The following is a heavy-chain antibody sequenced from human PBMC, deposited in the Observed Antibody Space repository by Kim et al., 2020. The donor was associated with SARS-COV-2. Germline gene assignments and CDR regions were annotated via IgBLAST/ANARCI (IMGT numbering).Heavy chain of an antibody. J-gene: IGHJ6*02. Sequence: GGSLRLSCTASGFTFSEHYMDWVRQAPGKGLEWVGRTGNEADSYTAEYAASVKGRFTISRDDSKNSLYLQMNSLKTEDTAVYYCARERREQTTYYGMDVWGQGTMVTVSS. CDR2: TGNEADSYTA. V-gene: IGHV3-72*01. CDR3: ARERREQTTYYGMDV. CDR1: GFTFSEHY. D-gene: IGHD4-17*01.